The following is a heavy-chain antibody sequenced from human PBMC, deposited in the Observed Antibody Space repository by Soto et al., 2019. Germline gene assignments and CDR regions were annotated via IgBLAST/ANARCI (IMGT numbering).Heavy chain of an antibody. V-gene: IGHV3-30*18. CDR2: ISYDESNK. CDR1: GFTFSNYG. D-gene: IGHD3-9*01. Sequence: PGGSLRLSCAASGFTFSNYGMHWVRQAPGKGLEWVAVISYDESNKYYADSVKGRFAISRGNSRNTLYLQMNSLRAEDTAVYYCAKDLLRYFDWSPMDVWGQGTTVTVSS. J-gene: IGHJ6*02. CDR3: AKDLLRYFDWSPMDV.